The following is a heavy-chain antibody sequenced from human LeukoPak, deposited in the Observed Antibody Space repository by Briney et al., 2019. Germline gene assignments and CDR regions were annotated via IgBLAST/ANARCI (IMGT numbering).Heavy chain of an antibody. CDR3: ARGHGYLDY. CDR1: GGSIRSYY. J-gene: IGHJ4*02. CDR2: IYYSGST. D-gene: IGHD5-24*01. V-gene: IGHV4-59*01. Sequence: SETVSLTCSVSGGSIRSYYWSWIRQPPGKGLEWIGSIYYSGSTNYNPSLKSRVTISVDTSKNQFSLKLSSVTAADTAVYYCARGHGYLDYWGQGALGTVSS.